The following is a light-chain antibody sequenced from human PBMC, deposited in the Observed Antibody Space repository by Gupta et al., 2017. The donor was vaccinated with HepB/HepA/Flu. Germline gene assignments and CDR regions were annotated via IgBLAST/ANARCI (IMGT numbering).Light chain of an antibody. CDR2: DAS. V-gene: IGKV3-11*01. J-gene: IGKJ3*01. CDR3: QRRSNWGLT. Sequence: EIVLTQSPATLSLSPGERATLSCRASQSVSSYLAWYQQKPGQAPRLLIYDASNRATGIPARFSGSGSGTDFTLTMSSLEPEDFAVYYCQRRSNWGLTFGPGTKVDIK. CDR1: QSVSSY.